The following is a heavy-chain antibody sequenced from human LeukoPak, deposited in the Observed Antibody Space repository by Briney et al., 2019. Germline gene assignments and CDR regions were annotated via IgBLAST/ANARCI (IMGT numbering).Heavy chain of an antibody. V-gene: IGHV3-30-3*01. J-gene: IGHJ4*02. Sequence: GRSLRLSCAASGFTFSSYAMHWVRQAPGKGLEWVAVISYDGSNKYYADSVKGRFTISRDNSKNTLYLQMNSLRAEDTAVYYCAKEDEYCTNGVCYEDYWGQGTLVTVSS. CDR2: ISYDGSNK. CDR1: GFTFSSYA. CDR3: AKEDEYCTNGVCYEDY. D-gene: IGHD2-8*01.